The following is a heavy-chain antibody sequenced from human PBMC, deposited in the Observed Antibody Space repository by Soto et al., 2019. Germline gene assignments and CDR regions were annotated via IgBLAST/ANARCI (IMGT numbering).Heavy chain of an antibody. CDR1: GFTFSNYW. V-gene: IGHV3-7*03. D-gene: IGHD2-2*02. CDR2: IKQDGNEK. Sequence: GGSLRLSCAASGFTFSNYWISWVRQAPGKGLEWVANIKQDGNEKYYVDSVKGRFTISRDNAKNSLYLQMNSLRAEDTAVYYCARGTAGCYTGHCWFDPWGQGTLVTVSS. J-gene: IGHJ5*02. CDR3: ARGTAGCYTGHCWFDP.